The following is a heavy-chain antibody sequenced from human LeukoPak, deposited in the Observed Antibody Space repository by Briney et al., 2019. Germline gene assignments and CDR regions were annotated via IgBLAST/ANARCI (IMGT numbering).Heavy chain of an antibody. CDR3: ASGGYCSGGSCSSYDDFDI. V-gene: IGHV1-46*01. CDR1: GYTFTSYY. J-gene: IGHJ3*02. CDR2: INPSGGST. Sequence: GASVKVSCKASGYTFTSYYMHWVRQAPGQGLEWMGIINPSGGSTSYAQKFQGRVTMTRDMSTSTVYMELSSLRSEDTAVYYCASGGYCSGGSCSSYDDFDIWGQGTMVTVSS. D-gene: IGHD2-15*01.